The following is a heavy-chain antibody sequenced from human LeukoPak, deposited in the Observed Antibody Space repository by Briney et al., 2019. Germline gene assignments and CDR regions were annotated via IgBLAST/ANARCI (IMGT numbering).Heavy chain of an antibody. CDR3: ARWNRGDYFDY. D-gene: IGHD1-1*01. CDR1: GGSISSYY. J-gene: IGHJ4*02. V-gene: IGHV4-59*01. Sequence: SETLSLTSTVSGGSISSYYWSWIRQPPGKGLEWIGYIYYSGSTNYNPSLKSRVTISVDTSKNQFSLKLSSVTAAGTAVYYCARWNRGDYFDYWGQGTLVTVSS. CDR2: IYYSGST.